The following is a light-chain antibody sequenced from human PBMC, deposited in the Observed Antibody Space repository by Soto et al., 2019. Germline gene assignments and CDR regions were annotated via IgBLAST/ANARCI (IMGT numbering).Light chain of an antibody. J-gene: IGKJ2*01. V-gene: IGKV1-39*01. CDR1: QSISTY. CDR2: AAS. Sequence: DIQMTQSPSSLSAFAGDRITITCRASQSISTYLNWYQQKPGKAPKLLIHAASSLQSGVPSRFSGNGSGTDFTLTITSLQPEDFATYYCQQSYSTPYTLGQGTKLEIK. CDR3: QQSYSTPYT.